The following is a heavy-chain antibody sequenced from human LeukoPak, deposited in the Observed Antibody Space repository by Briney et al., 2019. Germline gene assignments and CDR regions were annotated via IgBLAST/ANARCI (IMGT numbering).Heavy chain of an antibody. CDR1: GGSFSGCY. CDR3: AKVTGYIVEDYFDY. J-gene: IGHJ4*02. D-gene: IGHD3-22*01. CDR2: IFYSGST. Sequence: PSETLSLTCAVYGGSFSGCYWSWIRQPPGKALEWIGNIFYSGSTNYNPSLKSRVTISVDTSKNQFSLRLSSVTAADAAVYYCAKVTGYIVEDYFDYWGQGTLVTVSS. V-gene: IGHV4-59*01.